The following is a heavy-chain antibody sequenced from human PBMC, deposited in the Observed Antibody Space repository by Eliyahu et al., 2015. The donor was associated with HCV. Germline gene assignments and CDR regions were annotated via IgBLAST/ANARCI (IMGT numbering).Heavy chain of an antibody. D-gene: IGHD4-11*01. CDR1: GXSFTSYW. J-gene: IGHJ5*02. CDR2: NYPGDSDI. CDR3: ARQGRLGNRFDP. Sequence: EVQLVQSGAEVKKPGESXKIXCKGXGXSFTSYWIGWVRQISGKGLEWMGINYPGDSDIRYSPSFQGQVTISADKSISTAYLQWSSLKASDTAMYYCARQGRLGNRFDPWGQGTLVTVSS. V-gene: IGHV5-51*01.